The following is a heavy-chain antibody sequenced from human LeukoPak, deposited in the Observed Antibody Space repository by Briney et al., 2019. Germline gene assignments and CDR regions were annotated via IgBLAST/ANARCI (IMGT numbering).Heavy chain of an antibody. Sequence: SETLSLTCTVSGGSISSYYWSWIRQPPGKGLEWIGEINHSGSTNYNPSLKSRVTISVDTSKNQFSLKLSSVTAADTAVYYCARPRPDYGGNSAPFDYWGQGTLVTVSS. CDR3: ARPRPDYGGNSAPFDY. CDR2: INHSGST. V-gene: IGHV4-34*01. CDR1: GGSISSYY. D-gene: IGHD4-23*01. J-gene: IGHJ4*02.